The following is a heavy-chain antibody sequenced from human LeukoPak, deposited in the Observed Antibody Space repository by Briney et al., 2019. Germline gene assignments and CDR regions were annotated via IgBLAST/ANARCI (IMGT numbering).Heavy chain of an antibody. CDR3: VRVQSGSYARYGMDV. J-gene: IGHJ6*02. CDR2: MNPNGGST. D-gene: IGHD1-26*01. CDR1: GYTFTSYD. V-gene: IGHV1-8*01. Sequence: EASVKASCKSSGYTFTSYDINWVRQATGQGLEWMGWMNPNGGSTGYARKFQGRVTMTRNTSIRTAYMELSSLTSEDTAVYYCVRVQSGSYARYGMDVWGQGTTVTVSS.